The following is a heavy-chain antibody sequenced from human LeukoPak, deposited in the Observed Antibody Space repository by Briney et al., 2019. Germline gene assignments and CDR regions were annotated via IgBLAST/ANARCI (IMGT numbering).Heavy chain of an antibody. Sequence: PGGSLRLSCAASGFTFSSYSMNWVRQAPGKGLEWVSCISSSSSYIYYADSVKGRFTISRDNAKNSLYLQMNSLSAEDTAVYYCARADSSSWNYFDYWGQGTLVTVSS. CDR3: ARADSSSWNYFDY. J-gene: IGHJ4*02. CDR2: ISSSSSYI. CDR1: GFTFSSYS. D-gene: IGHD6-13*01. V-gene: IGHV3-21*01.